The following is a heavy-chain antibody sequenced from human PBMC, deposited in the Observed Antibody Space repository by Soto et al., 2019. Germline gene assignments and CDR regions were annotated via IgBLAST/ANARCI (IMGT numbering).Heavy chain of an antibody. CDR2: ISAYNGNT. Sequence: QVQLVQSGAEVKKPGASVKVSCKASGYTFTSYGISWVRQAPGQGLEWMGWISAYNGNTNYAQKLQGRVTMTTDTSTSTAYMELRSLRSDDTAGYYCASPRHGIAAAGTRDYYYGMDVWGQGTTVTVSS. CDR1: GYTFTSYG. CDR3: ASPRHGIAAAGTRDYYYGMDV. V-gene: IGHV1-18*01. D-gene: IGHD6-13*01. J-gene: IGHJ6*02.